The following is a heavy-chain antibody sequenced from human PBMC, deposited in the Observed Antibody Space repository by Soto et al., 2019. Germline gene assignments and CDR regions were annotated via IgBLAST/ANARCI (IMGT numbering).Heavy chain of an antibody. CDR2: IKQDGSEK. J-gene: IGHJ6*03. Sequence: EVQLVESGGGLVQPGGSLRLSCAASGFTFSSYWMSWVRQAPGKGLEWVANIKQDGSEKYYVDSVKGRFTISRDNAKNALYLQMNSLRAEDTAVYYCARVSCLVIITCYYYYMDVWGKGTTVTVSS. D-gene: IGHD3-9*01. V-gene: IGHV3-7*01. CDR1: GFTFSSYW. CDR3: ARVSCLVIITCYYYYMDV.